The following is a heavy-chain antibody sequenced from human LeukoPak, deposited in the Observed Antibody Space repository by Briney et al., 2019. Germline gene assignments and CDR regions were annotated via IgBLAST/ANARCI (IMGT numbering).Heavy chain of an antibody. Sequence: GGSLRLSCAASGFTFSSYAMHWVRQAPGKGLEWVAVISYDGSNKYYADSVKGRFTISRDNSKNTLYLQMNSLSAEDTAVYYCARDSSDIRSLIAHWGQGTLVTVSS. V-gene: IGHV3-30-3*01. CDR2: ISYDGSNK. CDR1: GFTFSSYA. J-gene: IGHJ1*01. CDR3: ARDSSDIRSLIAH. D-gene: IGHD2-15*01.